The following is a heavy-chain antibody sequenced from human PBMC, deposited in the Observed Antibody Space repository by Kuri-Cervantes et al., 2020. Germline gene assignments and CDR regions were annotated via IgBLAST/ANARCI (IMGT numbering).Heavy chain of an antibody. J-gene: IGHJ6*04. CDR1: GGSISSYY. CDR3: ARDRYMDV. Sequence: SETLSLTCTVSGGSISSYYWSWIRQPPGKGLEWIGYIYYSGSTNYNPSLKSRVTISVDRSKNQISLKLTSVTTADTAVYYCARDRYMDVWGKGTVVTVSS. D-gene: IGHD3-16*02. V-gene: IGHV4-59*01. CDR2: IYYSGST.